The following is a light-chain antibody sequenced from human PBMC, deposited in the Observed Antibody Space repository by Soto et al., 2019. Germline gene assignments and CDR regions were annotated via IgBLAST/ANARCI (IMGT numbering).Light chain of an antibody. Sequence: DIQMTQSPTSLSASVGDRVSITCRASQSISSYLNWYQQKPGKAPNLLIYTASDLQTGVPSRFSGSGSGINFTFTISSLQSEDFGTYYCQQYDNLPFTFGPGTKVDIK. CDR2: TAS. V-gene: IGKV1-33*01. CDR1: QSISSY. J-gene: IGKJ3*01. CDR3: QQYDNLPFT.